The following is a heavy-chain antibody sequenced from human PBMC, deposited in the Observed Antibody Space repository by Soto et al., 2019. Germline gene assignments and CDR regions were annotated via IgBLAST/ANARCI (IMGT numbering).Heavy chain of an antibody. V-gene: IGHV3-9*01. CDR3: QKDIWRSSSGGMDV. Sequence: GGSLRLSCAASGFTFDDYAMHWVRQAPGKGLEWVSGISWNSGSIGYADSVKGRFTISRDNAKNSLYLQMNSLRAEDTALYYCQKDIWRSSSGGMDVWGQGTTVTVSS. CDR2: ISWNSGSI. CDR1: GFTFDDYA. J-gene: IGHJ6*02. D-gene: IGHD6-6*01.